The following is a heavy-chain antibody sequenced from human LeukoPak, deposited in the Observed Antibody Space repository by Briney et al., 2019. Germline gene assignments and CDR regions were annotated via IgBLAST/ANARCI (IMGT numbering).Heavy chain of an antibody. Sequence: SQTLSLTCTVSGGSISSGSYYWSWIRQPPGKGLEWIGYIYYSGSTNYNPSLKSRVTISVDTSKKQFSLKLSSVTAADTAVYYRARDVNYYDTSGYYQWYFDLWGRGTLVTVSS. J-gene: IGHJ2*01. CDR1: GGSISSGSYY. CDR2: IYYSGST. CDR3: ARDVNYYDTSGYYQWYFDL. D-gene: IGHD3-22*01. V-gene: IGHV4-61*01.